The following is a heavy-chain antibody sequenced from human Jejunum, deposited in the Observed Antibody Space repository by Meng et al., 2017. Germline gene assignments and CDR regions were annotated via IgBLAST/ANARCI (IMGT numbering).Heavy chain of an antibody. D-gene: IGHD2-21*02. J-gene: IGHJ4*02. CDR3: VRVVTEGGSTDRHFDN. CDR1: GFTFSSYW. CDR2: IKSDGSST. Sequence: GGSLRLSCVASGFTFSSYWMHWVRQAPGKGLVWVSRIKSDGSSTSYEGSVRGRFTSSRDNAKNTLYLQMNGLRVEDTAMYYCVRVVTEGGSTDRHFDNWGQGTLVTVSS. V-gene: IGHV3-74*01.